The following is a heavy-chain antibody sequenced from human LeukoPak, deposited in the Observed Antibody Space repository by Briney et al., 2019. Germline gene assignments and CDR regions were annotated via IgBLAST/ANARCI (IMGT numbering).Heavy chain of an antibody. CDR2: INANSGET. J-gene: IGHJ4*02. V-gene: IGHV1-2*02. CDR3: ARDWHGSVDY. CDR1: GYTFTAYY. D-gene: IGHD6-25*01. Sequence: GASVKVSCKASGYTFTAYYILWVRQAPGQGLEVMGWINANSGETYYAQKFQGRVTMTRDTSVSTVYMELTRLPSDGAAVFYCARDWHGSVDYWGQGTLVTASS.